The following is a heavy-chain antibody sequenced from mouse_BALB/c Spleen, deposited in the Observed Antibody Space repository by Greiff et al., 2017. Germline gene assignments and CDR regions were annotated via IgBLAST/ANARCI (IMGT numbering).Heavy chain of an antibody. CDR3: ARPSLYYFDY. V-gene: IGHV5-6*02. D-gene: IGHD6-1*01. Sequence: EVMLVESGGDLVKPGGSLKLSCAASGFTFSSYGMSWVRQTPDKRLEWVATISSGGSYTYYPDSVKGRFTISRDNAMNTLYLQMSSLKSEDTAMYYCARPSLYYFDYWGQGTTLTVSS. CDR1: GFTFSSYG. CDR2: ISSGGSYT. J-gene: IGHJ2*01.